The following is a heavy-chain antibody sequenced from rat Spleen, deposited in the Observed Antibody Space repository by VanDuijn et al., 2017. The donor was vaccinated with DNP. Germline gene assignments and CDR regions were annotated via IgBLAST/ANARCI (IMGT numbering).Heavy chain of an antibody. CDR3: ARHEEQPWFAY. CDR2: ISYDGFRT. D-gene: IGHD1-5*01. V-gene: IGHV5-17*01. CDR1: GFTFSDYA. J-gene: IGHJ3*01. Sequence: EVQLVASGGGLVEPGRSLKLSCAASGFTFSDYAMVWVRQAPKKGLEWVATISYDGFRTYHRDSVKGRFTISRDNSKSTLYLQMDSLRSEDTATYYCARHEEQPWFAYWGQGTLVTVSS.